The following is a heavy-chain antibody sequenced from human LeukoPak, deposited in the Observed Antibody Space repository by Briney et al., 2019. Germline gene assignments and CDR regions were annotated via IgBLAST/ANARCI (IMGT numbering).Heavy chain of an antibody. D-gene: IGHD5-12*01. CDR1: GFTFSSYG. V-gene: IGHV3-23*01. J-gene: IGHJ4*02. CDR3: ANGGYSGYDPVDY. Sequence: GGSLRLSCAASGFTFSSYGMHWVRQAPGKGLEWVSVISASGGSTYYANSVKGRFTISRDNSKNTLYLQMNSLRAEDTAVYHCANGGYSGYDPVDYWGQGTLVTVSS. CDR2: ISASGGST.